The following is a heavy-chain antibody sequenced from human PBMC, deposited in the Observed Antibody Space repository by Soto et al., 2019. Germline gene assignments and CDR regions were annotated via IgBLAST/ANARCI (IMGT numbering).Heavy chain of an antibody. J-gene: IGHJ4*02. Sequence: QVQLVQSGAEVKKPGASVKVSCKASGYTFTSYGISWVRQAPGQGLEWMGWISAYNVNTNYAQKLQGRVTMTTDTTTSTSCMRLSSLRSDDTAVYYCARDMGVVVVAATRAGYWGQGTLVTVSS. CDR1: GYTFTSYG. CDR2: ISAYNVNT. D-gene: IGHD2-15*01. CDR3: ARDMGVVVVAATRAGY. V-gene: IGHV1-18*01.